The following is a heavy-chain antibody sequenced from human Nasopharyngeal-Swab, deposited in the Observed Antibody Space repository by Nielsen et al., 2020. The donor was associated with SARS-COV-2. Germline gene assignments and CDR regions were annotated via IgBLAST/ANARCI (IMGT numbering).Heavy chain of an antibody. CDR2: ISGSGGST. D-gene: IGHD6-19*01. Sequence: GGSLRLSCAASGFTFSSYAMSWVRQAPGKGLEWVSAISGSGGSTYYADSVKGRFTISRDNAKNSLYLQMNSLRAEDTALYYCAGIAGAGGPFDYWGQGTLVTVSS. CDR3: AGIAGAGGPFDY. CDR1: GFTFSSYA. J-gene: IGHJ4*02. V-gene: IGHV3-23*01.